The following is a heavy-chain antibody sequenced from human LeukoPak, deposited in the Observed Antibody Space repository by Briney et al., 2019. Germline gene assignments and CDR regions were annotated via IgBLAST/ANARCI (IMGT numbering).Heavy chain of an antibody. CDR3: ARHGRGYSGNVVDY. CDR1: FGSISSSNYY. CDR2: IHYSGRS. V-gene: IGHV4-39*01. J-gene: IGHJ4*02. D-gene: IGHD5-12*01. Sequence: PSETLSLTCTVSFGSISSSNYYWGWIRQPPGKGLEWIGSIHYSGRSYHNPSLKSRATVDTSKNQISLKLSSVTAADTAVYYCARHGRGYSGNVVDYWGQGTLVIVSS.